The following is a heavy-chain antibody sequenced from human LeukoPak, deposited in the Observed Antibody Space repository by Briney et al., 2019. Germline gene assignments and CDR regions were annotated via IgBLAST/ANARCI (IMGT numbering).Heavy chain of an antibody. D-gene: IGHD5-24*01. J-gene: IGHJ4*02. CDR1: GFTVSSNY. Sequence: PGGSLRLSCAASGFTVSSNYMSWIRQPPGKGLEWIGEINHSGSTNYNPSLKSRATISVDTSKNQFSLKLSSVTAADTAVYYCARQRWLQFGFDYWGQGTLVTVSS. CDR2: INHSGST. CDR3: ARQRWLQFGFDY. V-gene: IGHV4-34*01.